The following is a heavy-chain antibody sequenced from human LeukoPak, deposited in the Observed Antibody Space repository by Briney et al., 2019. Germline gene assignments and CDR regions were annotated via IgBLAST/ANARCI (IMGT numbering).Heavy chain of an antibody. J-gene: IGHJ6*03. CDR2: INHSGST. V-gene: IGHV4-34*01. CDR1: GGSFSGYY. Sequence: SETLSLTCAVYGGSFSGYYWSWIRQPPGKGLEWIGEINHSGSTNYNPSLKSRVTISVDTSKNQFSLKLSSVTAADTAVYYCARGVVRGVISPSDYYYYMDVWGKGTTVTISS. D-gene: IGHD3-10*01. CDR3: ARGVVRGVISPSDYYYYMDV.